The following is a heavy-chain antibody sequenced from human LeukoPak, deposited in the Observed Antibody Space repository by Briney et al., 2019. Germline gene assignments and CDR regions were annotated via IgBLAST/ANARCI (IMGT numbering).Heavy chain of an antibody. Sequence: PGGSLRLSCAASGFTFSSYWMHWVRQAPGKGLVWVSRINSDGSSTSYADSVKGRFTISRDNAKNTLYLQMNSLRAEDTAVYYCARDPIVAPGYYYYYMDVWGKGTTVTISS. CDR1: GFTFSSYW. D-gene: IGHD5-12*01. CDR2: INSDGSST. V-gene: IGHV3-74*01. J-gene: IGHJ6*03. CDR3: ARDPIVAPGYYYYYMDV.